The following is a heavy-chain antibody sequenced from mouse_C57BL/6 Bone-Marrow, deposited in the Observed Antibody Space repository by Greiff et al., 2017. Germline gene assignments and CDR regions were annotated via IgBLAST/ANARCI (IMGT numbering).Heavy chain of an antibody. Sequence: EVQLQQSGAELVRPGASVKLSCTASGFNIKDDYMHWVKQRPEQGLEWIGWIDPENGDTEYASKFQGKATITADTASNTAYLQLSSLTSEDTAVYYCTTGYFDVWGTGTTVTVSS. CDR1: GFNIKDDY. CDR3: TTGYFDV. CDR2: IDPENGDT. J-gene: IGHJ1*03. V-gene: IGHV14-4*01.